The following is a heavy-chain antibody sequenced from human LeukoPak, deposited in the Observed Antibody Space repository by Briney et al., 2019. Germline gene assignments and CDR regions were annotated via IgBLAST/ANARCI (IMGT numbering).Heavy chain of an antibody. CDR2: IGYSSSPI. V-gene: IGHV3-48*01. CDR1: GFTFSSYS. CDR3: ARSSGCPYFDY. J-gene: IGHJ4*02. D-gene: IGHD6-19*01. Sequence: GGSLRLSCAASGFTFSSYSMSWVRQAPGKGLEWVSYIGYSSSPIYYADSVKGRFTIPRDNAKSSVYLQMNSLRAEDTAVYYCARSSGCPYFDYWGQGALVTVSS.